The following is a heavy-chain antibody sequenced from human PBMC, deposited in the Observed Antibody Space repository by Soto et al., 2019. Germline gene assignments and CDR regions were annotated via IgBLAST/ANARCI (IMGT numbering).Heavy chain of an antibody. J-gene: IGHJ2*01. CDR3: ARDWDRGAGSYFWSVEL. D-gene: IGHD1-26*01. Sequence: QEQLVESGGGVMQPGRSLRLSCAGTGFSIHTYAMHWVRQAPGKGLEWVALISYDGSAKYYADSVKGRFTISRDNSKNTLDVHMNSLRLEDTAVYYCARDWDRGAGSYFWSVELWGRGSLVTVSS. CDR1: GFSIHTYA. V-gene: IGHV3-30-3*01. CDR2: ISYDGSAK.